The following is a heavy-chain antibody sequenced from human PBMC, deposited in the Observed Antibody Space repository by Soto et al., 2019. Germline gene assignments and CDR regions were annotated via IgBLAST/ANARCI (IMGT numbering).Heavy chain of an antibody. Sequence: EVQLVESGGGLVQPGGSLRLSCAASGFTFSSYSMNWVRQAPGKGLEWVSYISSSSSTIYYADSVKGRFTISRDNAKNSLYLQMTSLRDEDTAVYYCARANYYGSPGDFDYWGQGTLVTVSS. CDR3: ARANYYGSPGDFDY. CDR2: ISSSSSTI. V-gene: IGHV3-48*02. CDR1: GFTFSSYS. D-gene: IGHD3-10*01. J-gene: IGHJ4*02.